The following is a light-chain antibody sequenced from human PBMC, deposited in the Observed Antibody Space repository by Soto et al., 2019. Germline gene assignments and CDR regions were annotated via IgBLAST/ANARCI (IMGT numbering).Light chain of an antibody. V-gene: IGKV1-5*03. CDR1: QSLNNW. J-gene: IGKJ1*01. Sequence: DIQMTQSPSTLSASVGDRVTITCRASQSLNNWLAWYQQKPGKAPKLLIYKASSLESGVPSRFSGSGSGTEFTLTIRSRQPDDFATYYWQQFNSYVWTFGQGTRVEIK. CDR3: QQFNSYVWT. CDR2: KAS.